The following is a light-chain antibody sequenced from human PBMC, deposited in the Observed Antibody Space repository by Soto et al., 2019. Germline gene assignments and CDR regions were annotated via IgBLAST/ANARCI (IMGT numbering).Light chain of an antibody. CDR1: QAVNTR. Sequence: EIVLTQSPATLSSFPGDRVTLSCRASQAVNTRLAWYQHKPGQAPRLLIYLASNRAAGVPARFSGSGSGTDFTLTISGVEPEDFAVYYCHQRQSSPRTFGQGTTVDIK. J-gene: IGKJ1*01. CDR2: LAS. CDR3: HQRQSSPRT. V-gene: IGKV3D-11*03.